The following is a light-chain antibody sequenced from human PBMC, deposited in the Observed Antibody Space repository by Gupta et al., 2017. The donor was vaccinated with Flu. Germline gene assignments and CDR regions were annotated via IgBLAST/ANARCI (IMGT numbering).Light chain of an antibody. CDR3: QQDKSFRA. CDR1: ENSENW. CDR2: RAS. V-gene: IGKV1-5*03. J-gene: IGKJ1*01. Sequence: IQMTQSPSTLSASIGDKVTITCRATENSENWLAWYQIKPGKAPKLLIYRASQVEKGVTSRFSGSGDGTEFTLTSSHRQHDDSASYYFQQDKSFRAFGQGTKLEI.